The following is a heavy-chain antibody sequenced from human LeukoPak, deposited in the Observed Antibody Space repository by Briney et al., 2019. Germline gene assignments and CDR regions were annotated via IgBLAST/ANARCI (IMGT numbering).Heavy chain of an antibody. CDR2: ISSSGSTI. J-gene: IGHJ3*02. D-gene: IGHD6-19*01. CDR3: ARDYSSGWDAFDI. Sequence: PGGSLRLSCAASGFTFSSYEMNWVRQAPGKGLEWVSYISSSGSTIYYADSVKGRFPISRDNAKNSLYLQMNSLRAEDTAVYYCARDYSSGWDAFDIWGQGTMVTVSS. V-gene: IGHV3-48*03. CDR1: GFTFSSYE.